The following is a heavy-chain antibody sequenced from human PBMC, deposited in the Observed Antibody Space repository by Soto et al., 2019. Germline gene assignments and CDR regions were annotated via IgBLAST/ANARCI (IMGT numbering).Heavy chain of an antibody. V-gene: IGHV1-69*13. CDR3: ARDSQDSDSSSWYIWFDP. J-gene: IGHJ5*02. CDR1: GGTFSSYA. D-gene: IGHD6-13*01. CDR2: IIPIFGTA. Sequence: ASVKVSCKASGGTFSSYAISWVRQAPGQGLEWMGGIIPIFGTANYAQKFQGRVTITADESTSTAYMELSSLRSEDTAVYYCARDSQDSDSSSWYIWFDPWGQGTLVTVSS.